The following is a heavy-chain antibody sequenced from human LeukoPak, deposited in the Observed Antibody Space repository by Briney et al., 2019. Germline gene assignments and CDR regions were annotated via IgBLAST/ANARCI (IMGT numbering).Heavy chain of an antibody. V-gene: IGHV1-8*01. J-gene: IGHJ6*02. CDR1: GYIFTNYD. D-gene: IGHD1-1*01. CDR3: ARDNYPCGQDV. Sequence: ASVKVSCKASGYIFTNYDINWVRQATGQGLEWMGWMNPKTGNTGYAQKFQGRVTMTRDTSTNTAYMELSSLRLEDTAVYYCARDNYPCGQDVGVQGTTVTV. CDR2: MNPKTGNT.